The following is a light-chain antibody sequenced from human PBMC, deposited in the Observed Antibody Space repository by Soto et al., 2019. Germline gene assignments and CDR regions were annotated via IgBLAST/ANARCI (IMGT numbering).Light chain of an antibody. J-gene: IGKJ5*01. CDR1: QSVSRNY. CDR3: QQYGSSPIT. V-gene: IGKV3-20*01. Sequence: EIVMTQSPATLSVSPGERATLSCRASQSVSRNYLAWYQQKPGQAPRLLIYGASSRATGIPDRFSGSGSGTDFTLTISRLEPEDFAVYYCQQYGSSPITFGQGTRLEIK. CDR2: GAS.